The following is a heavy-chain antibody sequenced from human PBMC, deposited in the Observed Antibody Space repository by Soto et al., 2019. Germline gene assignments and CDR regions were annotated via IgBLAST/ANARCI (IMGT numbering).Heavy chain of an antibody. Sequence: SETLSLTCAVYGGSFSGYFLNWIRQPPGKGLEWIGEINDRGSTTYNPSLKSRVTISGDTSKNQFSLKLSSVTAADTAVYYCARRGSWSNGWGSNYIWFDPWGQGTLVTVYS. D-gene: IGHD1-26*01. CDR3: ARRGSWSNGWGSNYIWFDP. J-gene: IGHJ5*02. CDR1: GGSFSGYF. CDR2: INDRGST. V-gene: IGHV4-34*01.